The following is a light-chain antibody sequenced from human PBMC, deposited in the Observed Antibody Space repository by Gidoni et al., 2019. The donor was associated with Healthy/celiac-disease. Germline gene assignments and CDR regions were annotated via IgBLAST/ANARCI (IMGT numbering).Light chain of an antibody. V-gene: IGKV3-11*01. CDR2: DAS. Sequence: ELVLTQSPATLSLSPGERATLSCRASQSVSSYLAWYQQKPGQAPRLLIYDASNRATGIPARFSGSESGTDFTLTISSLEPEDFAVYYCQQRSNWFTFGPGTKVDIK. CDR3: QQRSNWFT. CDR1: QSVSSY. J-gene: IGKJ3*01.